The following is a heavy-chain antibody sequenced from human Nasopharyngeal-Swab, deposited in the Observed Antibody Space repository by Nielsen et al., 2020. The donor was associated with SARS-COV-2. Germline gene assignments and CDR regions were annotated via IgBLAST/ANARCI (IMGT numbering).Heavy chain of an antibody. CDR3: ARIRRQQLANGVGWFDP. D-gene: IGHD6-13*01. Sequence: SGPTLVKPTQTLTLTCTFSGFSLSTSGMCVSWIRQPPGKALEWLALIDWDDDKYYSTSLKTRLTISKDTSKNQVVLTMTNMDPVDTATYYCARIRRQQLANGVGWFDPWGQGTLSPSPQ. CDR2: IDWDDDK. J-gene: IGHJ5*02. CDR1: GFSLSTSGMC. V-gene: IGHV2-70*01.